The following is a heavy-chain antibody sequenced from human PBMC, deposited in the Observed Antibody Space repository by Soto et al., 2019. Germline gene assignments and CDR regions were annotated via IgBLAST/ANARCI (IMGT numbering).Heavy chain of an antibody. CDR2: INTDGSTT. D-gene: IGHD7-27*01. J-gene: IGHJ4*02. Sequence: EVQLVESGGGLIQPGGSLRLSCAVSGFTFSNYWMYWVRQASGKGLVWASRINTDGSTTNYADSVKGRFTISRDNAKNTLYLQMNSLRAEDTAVYYCARATMGTLDYWGQGTLVTVSS. CDR1: GFTFSNYW. V-gene: IGHV3-74*01. CDR3: ARATMGTLDY.